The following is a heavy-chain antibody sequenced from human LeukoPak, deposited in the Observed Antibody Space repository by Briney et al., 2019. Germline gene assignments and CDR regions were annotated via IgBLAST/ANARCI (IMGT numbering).Heavy chain of an antibody. J-gene: IGHJ6*02. Sequence: PSETLSLTCTVSGGSISSYYWSWIRQPPGKGLEWVGYIYYSGSTNYNPSLKSRVTISVDTSKNQFSLKLSSVTAADNAVYYCARQSLWFGGYYYYYGMDVWGQGTTVTVSS. V-gene: IGHV4-59*01. D-gene: IGHD3-10*01. CDR1: GGSISSYY. CDR2: IYYSGST. CDR3: ARQSLWFGGYYYYYGMDV.